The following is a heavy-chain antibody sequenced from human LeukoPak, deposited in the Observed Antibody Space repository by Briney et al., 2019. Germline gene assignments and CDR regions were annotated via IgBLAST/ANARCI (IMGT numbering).Heavy chain of an antibody. CDR2: ISWNSGSI. J-gene: IGHJ5*01. CDR1: GFTFGDYA. V-gene: IGHV3-9*01. Sequence: PGGSLRLSCAASGFTFGDYAMHWVRQAPGKGLEWVSGISWNSGSIGYADSVKGRFTISRDNAKNSLYLQMNSLRAEDTALYYCAKDTYYDFWSGINGFDYWGQGTLVTVSS. D-gene: IGHD3-3*01. CDR3: AKDTYYDFWSGINGFDY.